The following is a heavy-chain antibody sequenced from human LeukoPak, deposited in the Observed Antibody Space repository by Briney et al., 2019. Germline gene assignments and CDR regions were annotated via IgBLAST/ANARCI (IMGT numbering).Heavy chain of an antibody. CDR3: ARGGDY. D-gene: IGHD1-26*01. V-gene: IGHV4-59*11. CDR1: GGSISSHY. Sequence: PSETLSLTCTVSGGSISSHYWSWIRQPPGKGLEWIGYIHYSGSTNYNPSLKSRVTISVDTSKNQFSLKLSSVTAADTAVYYCARGGDYWGQGTLVTVSS. J-gene: IGHJ4*02. CDR2: IHYSGST.